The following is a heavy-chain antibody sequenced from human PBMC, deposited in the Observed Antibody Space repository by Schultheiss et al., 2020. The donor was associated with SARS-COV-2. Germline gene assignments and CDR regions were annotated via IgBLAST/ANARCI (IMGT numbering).Heavy chain of an antibody. CDR1: GGSVSSGSYY. V-gene: IGHV4-61*01. J-gene: IGHJ4*02. CDR2: IYYSGST. Sequence: SQTLSLTCTVSGGSVSSGSYYWSWIRQPPGKGLEWIGYIYYSGSTNYNPSLKSRVTISVDTSKNQFSLKLSSVTAADTAVYYCARGGNGTSIDYWGQGTLVTVSS. CDR3: ARGGNGTSIDY. D-gene: IGHD6-25*01.